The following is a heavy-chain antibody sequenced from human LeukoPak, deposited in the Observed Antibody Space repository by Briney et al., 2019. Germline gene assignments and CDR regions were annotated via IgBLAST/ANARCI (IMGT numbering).Heavy chain of an antibody. D-gene: IGHD1-26*01. V-gene: IGHV3-74*01. CDR1: GFPFSSYW. CDR3: AKDDSGSYYPYYYYMDV. J-gene: IGHJ6*03. CDR2: INSDGSGT. Sequence: GGSLRLSCAASGFPFSSYWIHWVRQAPGKGLLWVSRINSDGSGTNYADSVKGRFTISRDNAKNTLYLQMDSLRAEDTAVYYCAKDDSGSYYPYYYYMDVWGKGTTVTISS.